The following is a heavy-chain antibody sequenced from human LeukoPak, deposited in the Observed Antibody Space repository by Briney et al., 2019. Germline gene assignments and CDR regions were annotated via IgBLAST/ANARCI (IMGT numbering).Heavy chain of an antibody. CDR1: GGSFSGYY. D-gene: IGHD6-13*01. V-gene: IGHV4-34*01. CDR2: INHSGST. J-gene: IGHJ4*02. CDR3: ARGPHGSSWYGSKLDY. Sequence: SETLSLTCAVYGGSFSGYYWSWIRQPPGKGLEWIGEINHSGSTNYNPSLKSRVTISVDTSKNQFSLKLSPVTAADTAVYYCARGPHGSSWYGSKLDYWGQGTLVTVSS.